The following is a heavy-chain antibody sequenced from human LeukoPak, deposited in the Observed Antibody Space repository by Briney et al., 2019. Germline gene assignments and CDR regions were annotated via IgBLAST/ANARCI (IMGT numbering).Heavy chain of an antibody. Sequence: GGSLRLSCAASGFTFDDYAMHWVRQAPGKGLEWVSGISWNSGSIDYADSVKGRFTISRDNSKNTLYLQMNSLRVDDTAVYYCARRSGDREFEYWGQGTLVTVSS. J-gene: IGHJ4*02. D-gene: IGHD7-27*01. CDR1: GFTFDDYA. CDR2: ISWNSGSI. CDR3: ARRSGDREFEY. V-gene: IGHV3-9*01.